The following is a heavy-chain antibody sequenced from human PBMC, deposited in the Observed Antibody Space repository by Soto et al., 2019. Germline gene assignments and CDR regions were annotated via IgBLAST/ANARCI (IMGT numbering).Heavy chain of an antibody. CDR1: GFTVSSKY. J-gene: IGHJ6*02. CDR2: INRGGSI. D-gene: IGHD1-7*01. Sequence: GGSLRLSCAASGFTVSSKYMSWVRQAPGKGLEWVSLINRGGSISYADSVKGRFTISRDNSENTLYLQMGSLRAEDTAVYYCARDGALELRYYGMDVWGQGTTVTVSS. CDR3: ARDGALELRYYGMDV. V-gene: IGHV3-53*05.